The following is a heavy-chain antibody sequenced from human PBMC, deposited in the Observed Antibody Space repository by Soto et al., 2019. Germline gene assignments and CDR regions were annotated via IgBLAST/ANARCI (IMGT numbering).Heavy chain of an antibody. V-gene: IGHV3-30-3*01. CDR1: GFTFSTYV. Sequence: QVQLVESGGGVVQPGRSLRLSCAASGFTFSTYVMHWVRQAPGKGLDWVALISHVESNKHYADSVRGRFTISRDNSKNTLALQVDSLRSEDTAVYYCAREDEGSGFAGTFHHWGQGTLVTVST. CDR2: ISHVESNK. CDR3: AREDEGSGFAGTFHH. J-gene: IGHJ1*01. D-gene: IGHD3-22*01.